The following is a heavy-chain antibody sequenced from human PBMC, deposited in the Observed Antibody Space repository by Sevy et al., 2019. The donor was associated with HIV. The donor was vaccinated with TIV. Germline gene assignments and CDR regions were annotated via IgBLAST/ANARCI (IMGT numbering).Heavy chain of an antibody. Sequence: GGSLRLSCSASGFTFSDYYMSWLRQAPGKGLEWLSYISGSDGTIYYADSVKGRFTISRDNAKNSLNLQMNSLRAEDTAVYYCTRNGGAFDNGFDPWGQGTLVTVSS. V-gene: IGHV3-11*04. D-gene: IGHD2-8*01. J-gene: IGHJ5*02. CDR2: ISGSDGTI. CDR3: TRNGGAFDNGFDP. CDR1: GFTFSDYY.